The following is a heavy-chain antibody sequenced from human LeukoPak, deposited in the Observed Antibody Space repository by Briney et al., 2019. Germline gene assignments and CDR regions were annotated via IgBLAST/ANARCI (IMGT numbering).Heavy chain of an antibody. D-gene: IGHD3-22*01. V-gene: IGHV3-48*03. CDR3: ANCDYYDSSGLLDY. CDR1: GFTFSSYE. CDR2: ISSSGSTI. Sequence: QSGGSLRLSCAASGFTFSSYEMNWVRQAPGKGLEWVSYISSSGSTIYYADSVKGRFTISRDNAKNSLYLQMNSLRAEDTAVYYCANCDYYDSSGLLDYWGQGTLVTVSS. J-gene: IGHJ4*02.